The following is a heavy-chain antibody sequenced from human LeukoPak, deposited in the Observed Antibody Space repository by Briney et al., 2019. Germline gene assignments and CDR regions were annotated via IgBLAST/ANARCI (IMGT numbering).Heavy chain of an antibody. V-gene: IGHV1-18*01. CDR3: AREGPGTGVDY. Sequence: GASVKVSCKASGYTFTSYGISWVRQRPGQGLELMGWISAYNGSTNYAQKLQGKVTMTTDTSTSTAYMELRSLRSDDTAVYYCAREGPGTGVDYWGQGTLGTVSS. J-gene: IGHJ4*02. D-gene: IGHD1-26*01. CDR2: ISAYNGST. CDR1: GYTFTSYG.